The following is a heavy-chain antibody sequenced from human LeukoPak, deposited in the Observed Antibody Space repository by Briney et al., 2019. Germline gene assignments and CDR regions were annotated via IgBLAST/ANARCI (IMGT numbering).Heavy chain of an antibody. Sequence: ASVKVSCKASGYTFTNYGISWVRPAPGQGLEWMGWISAYNGYTHNPQKLQGRVTMTTDTSTSTAYMELRSLRSDDTAVYYCARGGSYSAYYYMDVWGKGTTVTVSS. CDR3: ARGGSYSAYYYMDV. CDR1: GYTFTNYG. D-gene: IGHD1-26*01. CDR2: ISAYNGYT. J-gene: IGHJ6*03. V-gene: IGHV1-18*01.